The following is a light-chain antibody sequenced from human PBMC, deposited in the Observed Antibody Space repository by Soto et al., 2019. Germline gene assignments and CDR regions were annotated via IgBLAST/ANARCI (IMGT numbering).Light chain of an antibody. Sequence: EIVLTQSPGTLSLSPGERATLSCRASQSVTNNQLAWFRQKPGQAPRLLISGVFVRATGIPGRFSGSGSGTEFTLTISSLQSEDFATYYCQQGDIWPWTFGQGTKVDIK. CDR1: QSVTNN. CDR2: GVF. J-gene: IGKJ1*01. V-gene: IGKV3D-15*01. CDR3: QQGDIWPWT.